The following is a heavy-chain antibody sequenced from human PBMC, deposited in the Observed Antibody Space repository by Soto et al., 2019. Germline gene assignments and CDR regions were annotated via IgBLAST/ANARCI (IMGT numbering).Heavy chain of an antibody. CDR2: IMSSGTTT. V-gene: IGHV3-48*01. CDR3: ARAGADNVPYYYYYLDV. Sequence: GGSLRLSCAASGFTFNSHSMNWVRQAPGKGLEWISYIMSSGTTTFYADSVKGRFTISRDNAKNSLYLQMNSLRADDTAVYYCARAGADNVPYYYYYLDVWGKGAAVTVSS. CDR1: GFTFNSHS. D-gene: IGHD1-1*01. J-gene: IGHJ6*03.